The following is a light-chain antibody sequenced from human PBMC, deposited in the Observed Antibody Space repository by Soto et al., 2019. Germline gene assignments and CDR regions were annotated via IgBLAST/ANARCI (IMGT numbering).Light chain of an antibody. J-gene: IGLJ1*01. CDR2: EVS. CDR1: SSDVGGYNY. Sequence: QSVLTQPASVSGSPGQSITISCTGTSSDVGGYNYVSWYQQHPGKAPKLMIYEVSNRPSGVSSRFSGSKSGNTASLTISGLQAEDEADYYCSSYTSRYTYVFGTGTKLTV. V-gene: IGLV2-14*01. CDR3: SSYTSRYTYV.